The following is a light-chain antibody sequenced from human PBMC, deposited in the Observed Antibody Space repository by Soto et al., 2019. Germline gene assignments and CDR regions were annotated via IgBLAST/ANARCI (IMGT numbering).Light chain of an antibody. J-gene: IGLJ1*01. V-gene: IGLV2-14*01. CDR1: SSDVGAYIY. Sequence: QSVLTQPASVSGSPGQSITISCIGTSSDVGAYIYVSWYQHHPGKAPKVMIYEVTNRPSGVSDRFSGSKSGNTASLTISGLQAEDEADYYCCSYTSSRTYVFGTGTKVTVL. CDR2: EVT. CDR3: CSYTSSRTYV.